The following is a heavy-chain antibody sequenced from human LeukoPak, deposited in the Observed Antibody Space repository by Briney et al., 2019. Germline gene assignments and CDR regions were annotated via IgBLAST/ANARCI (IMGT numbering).Heavy chain of an antibody. CDR1: GFTFSGAA. CDR3: TRRRYGDYRDDI. Sequence: GGSLRLSCAASGFTFSGAAMHWVRQASGKGLEWVGRIRSKANSYTTTYAASVRGRFTISRDDSKNTAYLQMNSLKIEDTAVYYCTRRRYGDYRDDIWGQGTMVTVSS. V-gene: IGHV3-73*01. D-gene: IGHD4-17*01. CDR2: IRSKANSYTT. J-gene: IGHJ3*02.